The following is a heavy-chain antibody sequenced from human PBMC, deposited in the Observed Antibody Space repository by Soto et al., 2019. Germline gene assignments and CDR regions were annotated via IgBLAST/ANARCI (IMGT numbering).Heavy chain of an antibody. J-gene: IGHJ4*02. Sequence: PGGSLRLSCAASGFTFSSYAMHWVRQAPGKGLEWVAVISYDGSNKYYADSVKGRFTISRDNSKNSLYLQMNSLRAEDTALYYCARDWKGCYDYWGQGTLVTVSS. CDR2: ISYDGSNK. D-gene: IGHD2-15*01. CDR1: GFTFSSYA. V-gene: IGHV3-30-3*01. CDR3: ARDWKGCYDY.